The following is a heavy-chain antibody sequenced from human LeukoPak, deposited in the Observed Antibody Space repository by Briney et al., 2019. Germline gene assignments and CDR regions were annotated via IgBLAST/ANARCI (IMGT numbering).Heavy chain of an antibody. D-gene: IGHD3-3*01. V-gene: IGHV1-69*06. CDR2: IIPIFGTA. CDR1: GGTFSGYA. Sequence: SVKVSCKASGGTFSGYAITWVRQAPGQGLEWMGGIIPIFGTANYAQKFQGRVTITADKSTSTAYMELSSLRSEDTAVYYCARVRRSHYDFWSGYQNWFDPWGQGTLVTVSS. J-gene: IGHJ5*02. CDR3: ARVRRSHYDFWSGYQNWFDP.